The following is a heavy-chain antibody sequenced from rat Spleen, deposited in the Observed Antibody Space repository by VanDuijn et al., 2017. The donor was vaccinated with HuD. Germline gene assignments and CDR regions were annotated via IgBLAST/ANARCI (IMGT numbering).Heavy chain of an antibody. Sequence: VQVVESGGGLVQPKESLKISCAASGFTFSNAAMYWVRQAPGKGLEWVARIRTKPNNYATYYADSVKGRFTISRDDSKSMVYLKMDNLKTEDTAMYYCTADPYYWGQGVMVTVSS. CDR3: TADPYY. CDR2: IRTKPNNYAT. V-gene: IGHV10-5*01. J-gene: IGHJ2*01. D-gene: IGHD1-4*01. CDR1: GFTFSNAA.